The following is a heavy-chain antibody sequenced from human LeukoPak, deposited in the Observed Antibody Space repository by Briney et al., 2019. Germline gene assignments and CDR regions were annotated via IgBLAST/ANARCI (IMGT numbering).Heavy chain of an antibody. Sequence: SETLSLTCTVSGGSISSYYWSWIRQPPGKGLEWIGYIYYSGSTNYNPSLKSRVTISVDTSKNQFSLKLSSVTAADTAVYYCARSDCGDYGGGFQHWGQGTLVTVSS. J-gene: IGHJ1*01. CDR3: ARSDCGDYGGGFQH. CDR2: IYYSGST. V-gene: IGHV4-59*01. CDR1: GGSISSYY. D-gene: IGHD4-17*01.